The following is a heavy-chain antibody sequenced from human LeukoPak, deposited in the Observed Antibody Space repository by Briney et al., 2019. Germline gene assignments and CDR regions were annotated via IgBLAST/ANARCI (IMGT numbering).Heavy chain of an antibody. CDR1: GSTFSSYA. CDR2: ISGSGGST. V-gene: IGHV3-23*01. J-gene: IGHJ4*02. CDR3: AKEPLEARPTLVDY. D-gene: IGHD1-1*01. Sequence: PGGSLRLSCAASGSTFSSYAMSWVRQAPGKGLEWGSAISGSGGSTYYADSVKGRFTISRDNSKNTLYLQMNSLRAEDTAVYYCAKEPLEARPTLVDYWGQGTLVTVSS.